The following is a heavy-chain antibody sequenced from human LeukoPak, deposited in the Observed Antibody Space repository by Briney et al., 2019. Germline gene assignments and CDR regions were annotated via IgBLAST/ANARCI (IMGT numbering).Heavy chain of an antibody. D-gene: IGHD3-22*01. CDR1: GFTFSSYS. V-gene: IGHV3-21*01. CDR3: AREGGSGTMTVEGGYFDL. CDR2: ISSTGSYI. Sequence: GGSLRLSCAASGFTFSSYSMNWVRQAPGKGLEWVSSISSTGSYIYYTDSVKGRFTISRDNAKNSLYLQMNSLRAEDTAVYYCAREGGSGTMTVEGGYFDLWGRGTLVTVSS. J-gene: IGHJ2*01.